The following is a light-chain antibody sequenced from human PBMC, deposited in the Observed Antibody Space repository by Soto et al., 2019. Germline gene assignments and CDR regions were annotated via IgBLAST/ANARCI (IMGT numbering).Light chain of an antibody. CDR3: QQRSNWPPD. V-gene: IGKV3-11*01. J-gene: IGKJ5*01. Sequence: EMAVTQSPATLSVSPGERATLSCRASQIVSSSALAWYQQKPGQAPRRLIYDASNRATGITARFSGSGSGTGFTLTISSLEPEDFAVYYCQQRSNWPPDFGPGTRLEIK. CDR2: DAS. CDR1: QIVSSSA.